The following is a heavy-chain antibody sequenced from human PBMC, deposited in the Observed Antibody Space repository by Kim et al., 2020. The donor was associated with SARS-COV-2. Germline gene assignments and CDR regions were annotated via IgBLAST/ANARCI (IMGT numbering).Heavy chain of an antibody. J-gene: IGHJ4*02. V-gene: IGHV3-53*04. CDR3: ARELWFGATDY. D-gene: IGHD3-10*01. Sequence: EGSLRLSCAASGFTVSSNYMSWVRQAPGKGLEWVSVIYSGGSTYYADSVKGRFTISRHNSKNTLYLQMNSLRAEDTAVYYCARELWFGATDYWGQGTLVTVSS. CDR1: GFTVSSNY. CDR2: IYSGGST.